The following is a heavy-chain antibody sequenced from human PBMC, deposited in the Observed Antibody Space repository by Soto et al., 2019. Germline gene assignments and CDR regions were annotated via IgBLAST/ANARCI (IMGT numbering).Heavy chain of an antibody. CDR1: GGTFSSYA. V-gene: IGHV1-69*13. CDR2: IIPIFGTA. J-gene: IGHJ3*02. D-gene: IGHD1-1*01. CDR3: AREKLERRTFDI. Sequence: SVKVSCKASGGTFSSYAISWVRQAPGQGLEWMGGIIPIFGTANYAQKFQGRVTITADESTSTAYMELSSLRSEDTAVYYCAREKLERRTFDIRGQGTMVTVSS.